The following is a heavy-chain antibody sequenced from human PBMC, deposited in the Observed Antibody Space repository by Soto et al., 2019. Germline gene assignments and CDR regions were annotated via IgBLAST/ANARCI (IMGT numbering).Heavy chain of an antibody. D-gene: IGHD2-15*01. CDR2: ISYDGSNK. V-gene: IGHV3-30-3*01. CDR1: GFTFSSYA. CDR3: ARGDYYCSGGSCYLNY. J-gene: IGHJ4*02. Sequence: QVQLMESGGGVVQPGRSLRLSCAASGFTFSSYAMHWVRQAPGKGLEWVAVISYDGSNKYYADSVKGRFTISRDNSKNTLYLQMISLRAEDTAVYYCARGDYYCSGGSCYLNYWGQGTLVTVSS.